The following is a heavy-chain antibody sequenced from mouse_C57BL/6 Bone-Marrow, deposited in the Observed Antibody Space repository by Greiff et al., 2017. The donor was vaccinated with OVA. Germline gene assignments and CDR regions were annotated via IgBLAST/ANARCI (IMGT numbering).Heavy chain of an antibody. V-gene: IGHV1-26*01. CDR3: ARGYDGCPYAMDY. CDR2: INPNNGGT. Sequence: EVQLQQSGPELVKPGASVKISCKASGYTFTDYYMNWVKQSHGKSLEWIGDINPNNGGTSYNQKFKGKATLTVDKSSSTAYMELRSLTSEDSAVYYCARGYDGCPYAMDYWGQGTSVTVSS. CDR1: GYTFTDYY. J-gene: IGHJ4*01. D-gene: IGHD2-2*01.